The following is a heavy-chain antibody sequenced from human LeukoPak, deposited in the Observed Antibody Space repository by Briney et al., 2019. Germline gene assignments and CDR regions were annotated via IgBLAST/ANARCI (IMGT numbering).Heavy chain of an antibody. V-gene: IGHV1-18*01. D-gene: IGHD6-19*01. Sequence: ASVKVSCKAPGYTFTSYGISWVRQAPGQGLEWMGWISAYNGNTNYAQKLQGRVTMTTDTSTSTAYMELRSLRSDDTAVYYCARGARQWLSNWFDPWGQGTLVTVSS. CDR1: GYTFTSYG. CDR2: ISAYNGNT. J-gene: IGHJ5*02. CDR3: ARGARQWLSNWFDP.